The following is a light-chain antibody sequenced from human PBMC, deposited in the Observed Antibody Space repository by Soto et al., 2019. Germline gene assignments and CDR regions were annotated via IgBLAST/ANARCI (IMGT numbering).Light chain of an antibody. V-gene: IGKV1-39*01. Sequence: DIQMTQSPSSLSASVGDRVSITCRASQSISSYLNWYQQKPGKAPKLLIYAASSLQSGVPSRFSSSGSGTDFTFTISSLQPEDFATYYCQQSYSTPPTFGQGTKLEIK. CDR2: AAS. J-gene: IGKJ2*01. CDR3: QQSYSTPPT. CDR1: QSISSY.